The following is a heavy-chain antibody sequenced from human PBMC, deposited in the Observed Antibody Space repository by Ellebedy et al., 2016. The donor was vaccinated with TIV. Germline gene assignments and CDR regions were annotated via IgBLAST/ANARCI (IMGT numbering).Heavy chain of an antibody. CDR3: TTGKLLWG. CDR1: GLRFSDAW. Sequence: GGSLRLSXTVSGLRFSDAWMSWVRQVPGKGLEWVGRIKSKTDDETIDYTAPVKGRFTISRDDSKKTLYLQMDSLKTEDTALYYCTTGKLLWGWGQGTLVTVSS. D-gene: IGHD3-10*01. J-gene: IGHJ4*02. V-gene: IGHV3-15*01. CDR2: IKSKTDDETI.